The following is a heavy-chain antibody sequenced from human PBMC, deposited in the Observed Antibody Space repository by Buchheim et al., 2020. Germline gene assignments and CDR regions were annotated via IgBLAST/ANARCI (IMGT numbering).Heavy chain of an antibody. Sequence: EVQLVESGGGLVKPGGSLRLSCAASGFTFSNAWMSWVRQAPGKGLEWVGRIKSKTDGGTTDYAAPVKGRFTISRDDSKNTLYLQMNSLKTEDTAVYYCTTEWNTPADYGDYDVGKLGVNGWGQGTL. J-gene: IGHJ4*02. V-gene: IGHV3-15*01. D-gene: IGHD4-17*01. CDR3: TTEWNTPADYGDYDVGKLGVNG. CDR1: GFTFSNAW. CDR2: IKSKTDGGTT.